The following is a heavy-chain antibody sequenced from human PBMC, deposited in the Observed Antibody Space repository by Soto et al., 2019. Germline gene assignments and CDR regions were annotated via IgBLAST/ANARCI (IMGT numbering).Heavy chain of an antibody. J-gene: IGHJ4*02. Sequence: QVQLVESGGGVVQPGRSLRLSCAASGFTFSSYGMQWVCQAPGKGLEWVAVIWYDGSNKYYADSVKGRFTTSRDNSKNTLYLQMNSLRAEDTAVYYCASAGYSSGWYQRGGFDYWGQGTLVTVSS. D-gene: IGHD6-19*01. CDR2: IWYDGSNK. CDR3: ASAGYSSGWYQRGGFDY. V-gene: IGHV3-33*01. CDR1: GFTFSSYG.